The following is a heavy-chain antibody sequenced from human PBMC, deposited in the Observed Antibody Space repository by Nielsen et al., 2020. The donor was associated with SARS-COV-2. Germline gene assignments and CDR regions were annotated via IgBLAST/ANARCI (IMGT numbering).Heavy chain of an antibody. CDR2: ISWNSGSI. Sequence: SLKISCAASGFTFDDYAMHWVRQAPGKGLEWVSGISWNSGSIGYADSVKGRFTISRDNSKNTLYLQMNSLRAEDTAVYYCAKVAGRHYDSSGYVFDYWGQGTPVTVSS. J-gene: IGHJ4*02. D-gene: IGHD3-22*01. CDR1: GFTFDDYA. CDR3: AKVAGRHYDSSGYVFDY. V-gene: IGHV3-9*01.